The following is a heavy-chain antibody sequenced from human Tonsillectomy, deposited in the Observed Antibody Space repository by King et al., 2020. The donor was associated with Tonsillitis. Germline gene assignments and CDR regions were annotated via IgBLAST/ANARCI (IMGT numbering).Heavy chain of an antibody. CDR1: GGSISSYH. CDR3: ARNMGGSGSPYFDY. CDR2: NYKTEST. Sequence: VQLQESGPGLVKPSETLSLTCAVSGGSISSYHWSWIRQPPGKGLEWIGYNYKTESTNYNPSLKSRVTVSLDTSKNQFSLKLSSVTAADTAVYYCARNMGGSGSPYFDYWGQGTLVTVSS. V-gene: IGHV4-4*08. J-gene: IGHJ4*02. D-gene: IGHD3-10*01.